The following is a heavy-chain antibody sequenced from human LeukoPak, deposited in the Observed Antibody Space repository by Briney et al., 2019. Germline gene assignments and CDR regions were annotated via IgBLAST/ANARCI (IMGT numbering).Heavy chain of an antibody. Sequence: GGSLRLSCAASGFTFTNYGIHWVRQAPGKGLEWVAFIRYDENNKYYADSVKGRFTISRDNSKNTLYLQMNSLRADDTAVYYCARGIVDSGSDRWGQGTLVTVSS. CDR2: IRYDENNK. CDR3: ARGIVDSGSDR. V-gene: IGHV3-30*02. CDR1: GFTFTNYG. D-gene: IGHD1-26*01. J-gene: IGHJ4*02.